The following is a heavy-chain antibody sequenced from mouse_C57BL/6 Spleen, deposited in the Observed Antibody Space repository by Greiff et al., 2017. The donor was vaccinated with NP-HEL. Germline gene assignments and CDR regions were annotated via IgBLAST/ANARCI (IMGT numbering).Heavy chain of an antibody. J-gene: IGHJ4*01. CDR3: ARSKAPTGTGAMDY. Sequence: VQLQQSGPELVKPGASVKISCKASGYAFSSSWMNWVKQRPGKGLEWIGRIYPGDGDTNYNGKFKGKATLTADKSSSTAYMQLSSLTSEDSAVYFCARSKAPTGTGAMDYWGQGTSVTVSS. CDR2: IYPGDGDT. D-gene: IGHD4-1*02. V-gene: IGHV1-82*01. CDR1: GYAFSSSW.